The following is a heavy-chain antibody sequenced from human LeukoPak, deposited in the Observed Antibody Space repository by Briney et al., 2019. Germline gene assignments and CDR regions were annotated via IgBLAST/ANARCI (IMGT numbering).Heavy chain of an antibody. Sequence: ASVKVSCKASGYTFTGQHMHWVRQAPGQGLEWMGWINPNSGGTKYAQKFQGRVTMTRDTSISTAYMELTSLRSDDTAVYYCARDGDSSGYPASSSSRLDSWGQGTLVTVSS. V-gene: IGHV1-2*02. J-gene: IGHJ5*01. CDR1: GYTFTGQH. D-gene: IGHD3-22*01. CDR2: INPNSGGT. CDR3: ARDGDSSGYPASSSSRLDS.